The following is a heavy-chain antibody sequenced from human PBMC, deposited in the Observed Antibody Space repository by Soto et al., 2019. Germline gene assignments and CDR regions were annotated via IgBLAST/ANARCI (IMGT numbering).Heavy chain of an antibody. CDR2: VNPSGGHT. Sequence: QVQLVQSGAEVKKPGASVKVSCKASGDTFTDYYIHWVRQAPGQGLEWMGTVNPSGGHTTYAQHFLERMTXAXXXSXCTLYMELTSLTSEHTAVYYCARGGHVVVVTAALDYWGPGTLVTVSS. V-gene: IGHV1-46*01. J-gene: IGHJ4*02. CDR3: ARGGHVVVVTAALDY. CDR1: GDTFTDYY. D-gene: IGHD2-21*02.